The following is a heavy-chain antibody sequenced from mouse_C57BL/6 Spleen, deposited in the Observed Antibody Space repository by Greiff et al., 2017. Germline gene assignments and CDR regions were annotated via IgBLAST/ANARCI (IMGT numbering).Heavy chain of an antibody. D-gene: IGHD1-1*01. J-gene: IGHJ2*01. V-gene: IGHV1-59*01. CDR1: GYTFTSYW. CDR2: IDPSDSYT. CDR3: ARNYGSSYPDY. Sequence: QVQLKQPGAELVRPGTSVKLSCKASGYTFTSYWMHWVKQRPGQGLEWSGVIDPSDSYTNYKQKFKGKATLTVDTSSSTAYMQLSSLTSEDSAVYYCARNYGSSYPDYGGQGTTLTVSS.